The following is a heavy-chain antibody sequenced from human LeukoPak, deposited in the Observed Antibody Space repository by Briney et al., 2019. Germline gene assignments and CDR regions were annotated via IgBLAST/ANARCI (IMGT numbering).Heavy chain of an antibody. CDR1: GFSFTSYA. J-gene: IGHJ4*02. CDR3: AKGSRYFESSGYYYFDY. CDR2: TSGSGGST. Sequence: GSLRLSCAASGFSFTSYAMTWVRQAPGKGLEWVSVTSGSGGSTYYADSVKGRFTISRDNSKNTLYLQMNSLRAEDTAVYYCAKGSRYFESSGYYYFDYWGQGTLVTVSS. D-gene: IGHD3-22*01. V-gene: IGHV3-23*01.